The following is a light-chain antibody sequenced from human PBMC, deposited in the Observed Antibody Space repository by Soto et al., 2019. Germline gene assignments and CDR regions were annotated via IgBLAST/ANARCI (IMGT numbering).Light chain of an antibody. V-gene: IGLV2-14*01. Sequence: QSVLTQPASVSGSPGQSITISCTGTSSDVGGYNYVSWYQQHPGKAPKLMIYDVSKRPSGVSNRFSGSKSGNTASLTISGLQAEDEAEYYCSSYTGSSTLGIFGGGTQLTVL. CDR3: SSYTGSSTLGI. J-gene: IGLJ2*01. CDR2: DVS. CDR1: SSDVGGYNY.